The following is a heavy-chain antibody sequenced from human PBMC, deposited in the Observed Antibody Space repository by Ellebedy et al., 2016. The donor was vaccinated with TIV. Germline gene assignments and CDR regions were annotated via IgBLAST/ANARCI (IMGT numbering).Heavy chain of an antibody. CDR1: GFTFSSHG. V-gene: IGHV3-33*01. Sequence: GGSLRLXXAASGFTFSSHGMHWVRQAPGKGLEWVAVIWYGGSNKYYADSVKGRFTISRDNSRNTLYLQTNSLRAEDTAVYYCAREAYYYGSGRLVDVWGQGATVTVSS. CDR3: AREAYYYGSGRLVDV. J-gene: IGHJ6*02. CDR2: IWYGGSNK. D-gene: IGHD3-10*01.